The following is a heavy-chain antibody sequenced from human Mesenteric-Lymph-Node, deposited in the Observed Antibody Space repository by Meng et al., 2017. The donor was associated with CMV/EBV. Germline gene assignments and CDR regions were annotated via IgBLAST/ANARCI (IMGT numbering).Heavy chain of an antibody. CDR2: FSGASTYK. CDR3: ARGTGTFFFQYGMDV. V-gene: IGHV3-21*04. D-gene: IGHD3/OR15-3a*01. CDR1: GFTFSDYG. Sequence: GGSLRLSCVASGFTFSDYGMNWVRQAPGKGLEWVASFSGASTYKYYADSVQGRFIISRDNAKNSLYLQMNSLRAEDTALYYCARGTGTFFFQYGMDVWGQGTTVTVSS. J-gene: IGHJ6*02.